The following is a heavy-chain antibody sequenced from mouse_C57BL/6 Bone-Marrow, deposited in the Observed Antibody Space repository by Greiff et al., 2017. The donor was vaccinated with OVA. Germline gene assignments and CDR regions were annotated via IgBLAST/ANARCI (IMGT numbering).Heavy chain of an antibody. CDR2: ISYSGST. CDR3: ARLRQLRPRDFDY. J-gene: IGHJ2*01. Sequence: DVMLVESGPGLAKPSQTLSLTCSVTGYSFTSYYWNWIRKFPGNKLEYMGYISYSGSTYYNPSLKSRISIMRDTSKNQYYLQLNSVTTEETATYYCARLRQLRPRDFDYWGQGTTLTVSS. V-gene: IGHV3-8*01. CDR1: GYSFTSYY. D-gene: IGHD3-2*02.